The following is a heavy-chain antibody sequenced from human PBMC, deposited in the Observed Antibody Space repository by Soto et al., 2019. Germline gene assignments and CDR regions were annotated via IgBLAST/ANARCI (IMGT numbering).Heavy chain of an antibody. CDR2: ISAYNGNT. CDR3: ARVGSKSVVPAAIRGKHWFDP. Sequence: ASVKVSCKASGYTFTSYGISWVRQAPGQGLEWMGWISAYNGNTNYAQKLQGRVTMTTDTSTSTAYMELRSLRSDDTAVYYCARVGSKSVVPAAIRGKHWFDPWGQGTLVTVSS. D-gene: IGHD2-2*01. V-gene: IGHV1-18*01. J-gene: IGHJ5*02. CDR1: GYTFTSYG.